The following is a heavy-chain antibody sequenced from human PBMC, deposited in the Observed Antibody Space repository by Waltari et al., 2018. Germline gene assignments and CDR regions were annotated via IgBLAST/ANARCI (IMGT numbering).Heavy chain of an antibody. CDR3: ARGRDVYAGFDYNWFDP. D-gene: IGHD5-12*01. V-gene: IGHV1-8*02. J-gene: IGHJ5*02. CDR2: MNTNAGNT. CDR1: GYTFTTYE. Sequence: QVQLLQSGAEVKKPGASVKVSCQASGYTFTTYEINWVGQASGQELECMVLMNTNAGNTGFGQMFMDGVTKTRDTSFNTAYMALRTLTSENTALYYCARGRDVYAGFDYNWFDPWGPGTLVTVSS.